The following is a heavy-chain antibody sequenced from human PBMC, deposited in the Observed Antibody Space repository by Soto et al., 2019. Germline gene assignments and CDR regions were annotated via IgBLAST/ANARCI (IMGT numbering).Heavy chain of an antibody. V-gene: IGHV3-74*01. CDR3: ARGLYYYDSSAKGFGFDP. CDR2: INSDGSST. Sequence: GGSLRLSCAASGFTFSSYWMHWVRQAPGKGLVWVSRINSDGSSTSYADSVKGRFTISRDNAKNTLYLQMNSLRAEDTAVYYCARGLYYYDSSAKGFGFDPWGQGTLVTVSS. J-gene: IGHJ5*02. CDR1: GFTFSSYW. D-gene: IGHD3-22*01.